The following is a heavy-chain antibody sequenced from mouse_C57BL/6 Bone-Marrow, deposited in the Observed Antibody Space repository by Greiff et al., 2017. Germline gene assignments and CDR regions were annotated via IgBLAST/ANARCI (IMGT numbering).Heavy chain of an antibody. V-gene: IGHV1-85*01. J-gene: IGHJ1*03. CDR2: IYPRDGST. Sequence: QVQLQQSGPELVKPGASVKLSCKASGYTFTSYDINWVKQRPGQGLEWIGWIYPRDGSTKYNEKFKGKATLTVDTSSSTAYMELHSLTSEDSAVYVCARAGGYYDGPHWYFDVWGTGTTVTVSS. CDR3: ARAGGYYDGPHWYFDV. CDR1: GYTFTSYD. D-gene: IGHD1-1*01.